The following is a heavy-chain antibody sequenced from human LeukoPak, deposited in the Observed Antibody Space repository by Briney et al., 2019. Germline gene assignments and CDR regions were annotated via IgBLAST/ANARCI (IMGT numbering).Heavy chain of an antibody. CDR2: INTNTGNP. D-gene: IGHD3-16*01. V-gene: IGHV7-4-1*02. J-gene: IGHJ3*02. CDR3: ARTDEVLSEAFDI. Sequence: GASVKVSCKASGYTFTTYATNWVRQAPGQGLEWMGWINTNTGNPTYAQGFTGRFVFSLDTSVSTAYPQISSLKAEDTAVYYCARTDEVLSEAFDIWGQGTMVTVSS. CDR1: GYTFTTYA.